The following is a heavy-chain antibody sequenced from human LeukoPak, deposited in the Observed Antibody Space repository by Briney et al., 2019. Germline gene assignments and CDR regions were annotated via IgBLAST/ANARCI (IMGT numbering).Heavy chain of an antibody. V-gene: IGHV1-2*06. CDR1: GYTFTGYY. CDR2: INPNSGGT. Sequence: EASVKVSCKASGYTFTGYYMHWVRQAPGQGLEWMGRINPNSGGTNYAQKFQGRVTMTRDTSISTAYMELSSLRSEDTAVYYCAREMGDGYNWVLDYWGQGTLVTVSS. J-gene: IGHJ4*02. D-gene: IGHD5-24*01. CDR3: AREMGDGYNWVLDY.